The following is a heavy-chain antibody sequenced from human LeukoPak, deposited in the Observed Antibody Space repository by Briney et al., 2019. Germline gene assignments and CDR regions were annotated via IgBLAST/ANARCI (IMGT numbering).Heavy chain of an antibody. V-gene: IGHV3-33*01. Sequence: GGSLRLSCAASGFTFNSYGMHWVRQAPGRGLEWVAVIWYDGSNKYYADSVKGRFTISRDNSKNTLYLQMNSLRDEDTAVYYCARGPTRVTSYYYYGMDVWGQGTTVTVSS. J-gene: IGHJ6*02. CDR2: IWYDGSNK. CDR3: ARGPTRVTSYYYYGMDV. CDR1: GFTFNSYG. D-gene: IGHD2-21*02.